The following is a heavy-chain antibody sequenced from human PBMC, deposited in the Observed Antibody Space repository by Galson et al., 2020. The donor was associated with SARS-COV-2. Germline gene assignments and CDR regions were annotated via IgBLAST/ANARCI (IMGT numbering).Heavy chain of an antibody. V-gene: IGHV4-34*01. Sequence: SETLSLTCAVYGGSFSAYYWSWIRQPPGKGLEWIGEIYHSGSTSYNPSLKSRVTMSVDTSKKQFSLNLSSVTAADTAVYYCAKGGRQQLVRSSDYYGMDVWGQGTTITVS. D-gene: IGHD6-13*01. CDR2: IYHSGST. CDR1: GGSFSAYY. J-gene: IGHJ6*02. CDR3: AKGGRQQLVRSSDYYGMDV.